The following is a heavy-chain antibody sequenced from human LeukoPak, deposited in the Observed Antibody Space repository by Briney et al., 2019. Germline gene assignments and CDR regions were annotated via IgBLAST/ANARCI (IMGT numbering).Heavy chain of an antibody. Sequence: GGSLRLSCAASGFTVSSNYMNWVRQAPGKGLEWVSVIYGGGNIYYADSVKGRFTISRDNSKNTLYLQMNSLRAEDTAVYYCARGAGYNYPYHFDYWGQGTLVTVSS. CDR1: GFTVSSNY. D-gene: IGHD5-24*01. J-gene: IGHJ4*02. V-gene: IGHV3-53*01. CDR3: ARGAGYNYPYHFDY. CDR2: IYGGGNI.